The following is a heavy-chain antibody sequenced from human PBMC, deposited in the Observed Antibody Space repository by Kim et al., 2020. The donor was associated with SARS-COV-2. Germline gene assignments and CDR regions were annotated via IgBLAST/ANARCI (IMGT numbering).Heavy chain of an antibody. CDR2: INHSGST. V-gene: IGHV4-34*01. D-gene: IGHD1-26*01. Sequence: SETLSLTCAVYGGSFSGYYWSWIRQPPGKGLEWIGEINHSGSTNYNPSLKSRVTISVDTSKNQFSLKLSSVTAADTAVYYCARGLGRYLGYNWFDPWGQGTLVTVSS. CDR3: ARGLGRYLGYNWFDP. J-gene: IGHJ5*02. CDR1: GGSFSGYY.